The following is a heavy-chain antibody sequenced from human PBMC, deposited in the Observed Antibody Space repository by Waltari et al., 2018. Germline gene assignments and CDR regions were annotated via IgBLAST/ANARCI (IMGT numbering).Heavy chain of an antibody. CDR1: GGSISSSSYY. D-gene: IGHD3-10*02. Sequence: QLQLQESGPGLVKPSETLSLTCTVSGGSISSSSYYWGWIRQPPGKGLEWIGSIYYSGGPYYNPSLKRRFTVSVDTAKNLFSLKRCSVTVADTSVYYCARGNGRLFDWVDYWGQGTLVTVSS. CDR2: IYYSGGP. CDR3: ARGNGRLFDWVDY. V-gene: IGHV4-39*07. J-gene: IGHJ4*02.